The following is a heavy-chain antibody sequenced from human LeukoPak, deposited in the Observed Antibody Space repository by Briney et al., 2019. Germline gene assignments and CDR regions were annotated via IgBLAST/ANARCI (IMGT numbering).Heavy chain of an antibody. D-gene: IGHD5-18*01. Sequence: GGSLRLSCAASGFTFSNAWMSWVRQAPGKGLEWVGRIKRKIDGGTTDYAAPVKGRFTISRDDSGNTVYVEMNSLQTEDTAVYHCTTEGSTYGHHAIDSWGQGTMVTVSS. J-gene: IGHJ3*02. CDR1: GFTFSNAW. V-gene: IGHV3-15*01. CDR3: TTEGSTYGHHAIDS. CDR2: IKRKIDGGTT.